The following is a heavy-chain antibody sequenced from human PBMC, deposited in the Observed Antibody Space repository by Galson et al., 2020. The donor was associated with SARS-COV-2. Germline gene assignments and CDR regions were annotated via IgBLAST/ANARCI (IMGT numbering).Heavy chain of an antibody. V-gene: IGHV4-30-4*01. D-gene: IGHD2-2*01. CDR3: ARDGGCSSTSCYVGAFDI. Sequence: SETLSLTCTVSGGSISSGDYYWSWIRQPPGKGLEWIGYIYYSGSTYYNPSLKSRVTISVDTSKNQFSLKLSSVTAADTAVYYCARDGGCSSTSCYVGAFDIWGQGTMVTVSS. J-gene: IGHJ3*02. CDR2: IYYSGST. CDR1: GGSISSGDYY.